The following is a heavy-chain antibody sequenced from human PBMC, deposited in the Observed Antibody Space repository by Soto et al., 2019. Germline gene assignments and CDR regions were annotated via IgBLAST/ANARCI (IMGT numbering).Heavy chain of an antibody. CDR3: ARDRGYYYDSSSGGNAFDI. J-gene: IGHJ3*02. CDR1: GYTFTSYG. Sequence: ASVKVSCKASGYTFTSYGISWVRQAPGQGLEWMGWISAYNGNTNYAQKLQGRVTMTTDTSTSTAYMELRSLRSDDTAVYYCARDRGYYYDSSSGGNAFDIWGQGTMLTVSS. CDR2: ISAYNGNT. V-gene: IGHV1-18*04. D-gene: IGHD3-22*01.